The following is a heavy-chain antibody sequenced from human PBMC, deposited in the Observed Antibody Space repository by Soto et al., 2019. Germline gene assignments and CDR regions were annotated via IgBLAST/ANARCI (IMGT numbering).Heavy chain of an antibody. Sequence: ASVKVSCKASGYTFTSYGISWVRQAPGQVLEWMGWISTYNGDTNYAQTFQGRVTMTTDTSTSTVHMEVRSLRSDDTAVYYCAREGVAPYYYYGMDVWGQGTPVTVSS. V-gene: IGHV1-18*01. CDR1: GYTFTSYG. J-gene: IGHJ6*02. D-gene: IGHD5-12*01. CDR2: ISTYNGDT. CDR3: AREGVAPYYYYGMDV.